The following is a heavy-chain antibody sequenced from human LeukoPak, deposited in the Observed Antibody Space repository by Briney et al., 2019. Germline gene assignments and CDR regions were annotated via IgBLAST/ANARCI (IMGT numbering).Heavy chain of an antibody. CDR1: DASISGHY. D-gene: IGHD1-14*01. J-gene: IGHJ3*02. V-gene: IGHV4-59*11. Sequence: SEPLSLTCSVSDASISGHYLTWIRQPPGKGLEWIGYISYIGSTNYNPSLKSRVTISVDTSKNQFSLKLSSVAAADTAVYYCARDKISINAFDMWGQGTMVTVSS. CDR3: ARDKISINAFDM. CDR2: ISYIGST.